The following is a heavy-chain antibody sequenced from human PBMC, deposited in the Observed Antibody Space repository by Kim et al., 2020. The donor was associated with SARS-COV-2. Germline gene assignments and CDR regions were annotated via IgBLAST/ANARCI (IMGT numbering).Heavy chain of an antibody. CDR1: GYFYTSYW. J-gene: IGHJ3*01. D-gene: IGHD2-21*02. V-gene: IGHV5-51*01. CDR3: ARPGQNCGGACYSHGFD. Sequence: GESLKISCRGSGYFYTSYWIGWVRQLPGKGLEWMGIINPGDSDARYSPFFQGRVTISVDKTINTAYLRWGSTRASDTALYYCARPGQNCGGACYSHGFD. CDR2: INPGDSDA.